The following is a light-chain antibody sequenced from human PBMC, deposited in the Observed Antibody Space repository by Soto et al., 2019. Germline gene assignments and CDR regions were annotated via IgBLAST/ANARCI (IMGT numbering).Light chain of an antibody. J-gene: IGKJ1*01. CDR1: QSVSSSY. CDR3: QQYGSSPRT. CDR2: GAS. V-gene: IGKV3-20*01. Sequence: EMVLTQSPGTLSLSPGERATLSCRASQSVSSSYLAWYRQKPCQAPRLLIYGASSRATGIPDRFSGSGSGTDFTLTISRLETEDFAVYYCQQYGSSPRTFGQGTKVDIK.